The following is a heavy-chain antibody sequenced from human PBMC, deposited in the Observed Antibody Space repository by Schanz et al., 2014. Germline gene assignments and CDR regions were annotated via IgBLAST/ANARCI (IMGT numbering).Heavy chain of an antibody. D-gene: IGHD6-19*01. CDR3: AIIGVMVAVAGTRADY. J-gene: IGHJ4*02. Sequence: VQLVESGGGLVQPGRSLRLSCTASGFTFRDYYMSWIRQAPGKGLEWVSYICSSGNTIYYADSVKGRFTISRDNAKNSLFLQMNRLRAEDTALYYCAIIGVMVAVAGTRADYWGQGTLVTVSS. V-gene: IGHV3-11*04. CDR1: GFTFRDYY. CDR2: ICSSGNTI.